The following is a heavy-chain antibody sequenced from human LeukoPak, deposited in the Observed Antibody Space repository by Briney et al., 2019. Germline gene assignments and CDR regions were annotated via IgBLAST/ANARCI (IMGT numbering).Heavy chain of an antibody. CDR2: IYYSGST. V-gene: IGHV4-59*01. J-gene: IGHJ6*03. CDR3: ARKSSSSANYYYYMDV. D-gene: IGHD6-13*01. CDR1: GGSISSYY. Sequence: PSETLSLTCTVSGGSISSYYWSWIRQPPGKGLEWIGYIYYSGSTKYNPSLKSRVTISVDTSKNQFSLKLSSVTAADTAVYYCARKSSSSANYYYYMDVWGKGTTVTVSS.